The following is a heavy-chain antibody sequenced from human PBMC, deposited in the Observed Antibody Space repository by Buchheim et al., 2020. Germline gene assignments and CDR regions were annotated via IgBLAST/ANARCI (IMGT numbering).Heavy chain of an antibody. Sequence: QVTLRESGPALVKPTQTLTLTCSFSGFSLSTNSMCVSWMRQPPGKALEWLARIDWDEDEYYSASLRARLTNSKETSRNQVVLTLTNVGPADTGTYYCARSPTDYFYQYGMDVWGQGTT. V-gene: IGHV2-70*15. CDR1: GFSLSTNSMC. CDR3: ARSPTDYFYQYGMDV. CDR2: IDWDEDE. J-gene: IGHJ6*02.